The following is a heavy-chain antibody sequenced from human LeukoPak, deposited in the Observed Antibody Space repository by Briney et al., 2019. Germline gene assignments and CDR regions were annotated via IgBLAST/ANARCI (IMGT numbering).Heavy chain of an antibody. J-gene: IGHJ4*02. CDR1: GYTFTSYG. CDR2: ISVYNGNT. D-gene: IGHD1-26*01. V-gene: IGHV1-18*01. CDR3: ARGGGPEVGATVDFDY. Sequence: GASVKVSCKASGYTFTSYGITWVRQAPGQGLEWMGWISVYNGNTKYAQKLQGRVTITTDESTSTAYMELSSLRSEDTAVYYCARGGGPEVGATVDFDYWGQGTLVTVSS.